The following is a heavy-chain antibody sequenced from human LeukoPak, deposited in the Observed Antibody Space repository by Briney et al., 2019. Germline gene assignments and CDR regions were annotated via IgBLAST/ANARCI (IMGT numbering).Heavy chain of an antibody. Sequence: GGSLRLSCAASGFTFSSYAMHWVRQAPGKGLEWVAVISYDGSNKYYADSVKGRFTISRDNSKNTLYLQMNSLRAEDTAVYYCARTTTVVTTFDYWGQGTLDTVSS. D-gene: IGHD4-23*01. CDR2: ISYDGSNK. V-gene: IGHV3-30*04. CDR1: GFTFSSYA. J-gene: IGHJ4*02. CDR3: ARTTTVVTTFDY.